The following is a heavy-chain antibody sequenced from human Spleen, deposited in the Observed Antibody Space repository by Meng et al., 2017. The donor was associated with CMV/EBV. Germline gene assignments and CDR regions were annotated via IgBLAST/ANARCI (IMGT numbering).Heavy chain of an antibody. V-gene: IGHV3-74*01. CDR2: INGDGSST. CDR3: ARDPTTVKAYNWFDP. D-gene: IGHD4-17*01. CDR1: GFTFSSYW. J-gene: IGHJ5*02. Sequence: GGSLRLSCVASGFTFSSYWMHWVRQAPGKGLVWVSRINGDGSSTTYADSVKGRFTISRDDAKNTVYLQMDSLRAEDTAVYYCARDPTTVKAYNWFDPWGQGTLVTVSS.